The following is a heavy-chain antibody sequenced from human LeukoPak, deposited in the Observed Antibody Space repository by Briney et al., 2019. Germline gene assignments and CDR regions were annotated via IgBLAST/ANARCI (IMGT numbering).Heavy chain of an antibody. Sequence: GGSLRLSCAASGFTFSSYAMSWVRQAPGKGLEWVSAISGSGGSTYYADSVKGRFTISRDNSKNTLYLQMNSLTAEDTAVYYCARYRWANLIDSWGRGTLVTVSS. D-gene: IGHD3-16*02. V-gene: IGHV3-23*01. CDR3: ARYRWANLIDS. CDR1: GFTFSSYA. J-gene: IGHJ4*02. CDR2: ISGSGGST.